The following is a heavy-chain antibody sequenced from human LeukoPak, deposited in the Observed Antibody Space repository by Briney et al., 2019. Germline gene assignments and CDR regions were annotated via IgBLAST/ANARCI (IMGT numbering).Heavy chain of an antibody. D-gene: IGHD3-22*01. CDR1: GGSISSYY. V-gene: IGHV4-59*01. CDR3: ARGTYYYDSSGPEVNYYYYYGMDV. CDR2: IYYSGST. J-gene: IGHJ6*02. Sequence: SETLSLTCTVSGGSISSYYWSWIRQPPGKGLEWIGYIYYSGSTNYNPSLKSRVTISVDTSKNQFSLKLSSVTAADTAVYYCARGTYYYDSSGPEVNYYYYYGMDVWAKGPRSPSP.